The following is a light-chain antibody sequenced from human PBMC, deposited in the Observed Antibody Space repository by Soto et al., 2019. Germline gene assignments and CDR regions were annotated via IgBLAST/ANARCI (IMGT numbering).Light chain of an antibody. Sequence: EIVLMQSPGTLSLSPGERATLSCRATQSVSSSYLAWYQQKPGQAPRLLIYGASSRATGIPDRFSGSGSGTDFTLTISRLEPEDFAVYYCQQYGSHLVTFGRGTKVEIK. CDR3: QQYGSHLVT. CDR2: GAS. V-gene: IGKV3-20*01. J-gene: IGKJ1*01. CDR1: QSVSSSY.